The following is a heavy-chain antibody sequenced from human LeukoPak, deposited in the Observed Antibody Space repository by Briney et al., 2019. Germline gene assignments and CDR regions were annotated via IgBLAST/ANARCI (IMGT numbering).Heavy chain of an antibody. Sequence: ASVKVSCKASGYTFSSYGINWVRQAPGQGLEWMGWINTYNGNTNYAQKLQGRVTMTTDTSTTTAYMELRSLRSDDTAVYYCARNSHGYSSGWLQFNFDYRGQGTLVTVSS. J-gene: IGHJ4*02. CDR3: ARNSHGYSSGWLQFNFDY. V-gene: IGHV1-18*01. CDR1: GYTFSSYG. D-gene: IGHD6-19*01. CDR2: INTYNGNT.